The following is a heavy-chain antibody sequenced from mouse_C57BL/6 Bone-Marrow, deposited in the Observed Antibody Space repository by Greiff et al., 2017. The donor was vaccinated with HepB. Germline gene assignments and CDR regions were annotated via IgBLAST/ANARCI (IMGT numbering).Heavy chain of an antibody. Sequence: EVKVVESGGDLVKPGGSLKLSCAASGFTFSSYGMSWVRQTSDTRLEWAATISSGGSYTYYPDSVMGRFTISRDNAKNTLYLQMSSLKSEDTAMYYCARANWDGAYWGQGTLVTVAA. D-gene: IGHD4-1*01. J-gene: IGHJ3*01. CDR2: ISSGGSYT. CDR3: ARANWDGAY. V-gene: IGHV5-6*01. CDR1: GFTFSSYG.